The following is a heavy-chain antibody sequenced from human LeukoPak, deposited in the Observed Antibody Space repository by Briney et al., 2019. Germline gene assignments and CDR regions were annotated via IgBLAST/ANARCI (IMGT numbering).Heavy chain of an antibody. CDR1: GTSFSGYS. CDR3: ARIESYHILYRPY. CDR2: ITDSGGT. J-gene: IGHJ4*02. D-gene: IGHD3-9*01. V-gene: IGHV4-34*01. Sequence: SETLSLTCAVYGTSFSGYSWSWIRQSPGKGLKWIGEITDSGGTNYNSSFKSRLTISADTSKNQFSLKLASVTVADTAVYYCARIESYHILYRPYWGQGTLVTVSS.